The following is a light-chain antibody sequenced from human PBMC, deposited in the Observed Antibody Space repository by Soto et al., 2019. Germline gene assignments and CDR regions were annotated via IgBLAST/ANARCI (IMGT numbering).Light chain of an antibody. CDR3: QQYGNSPP. CDR1: QSVSSSY. J-gene: IGKJ4*01. CDR2: GAS. V-gene: IGKV3-20*01. Sequence: EIVLTQSPGTLSLSPGERATLSCRASQSVSSSYLAWYQQKPGQAPRLLIYGASSRATGIPDRFSGSGSGTDVTLTISRLEPEDFAVYYCQQYGNSPPLGGGNNVEIK.